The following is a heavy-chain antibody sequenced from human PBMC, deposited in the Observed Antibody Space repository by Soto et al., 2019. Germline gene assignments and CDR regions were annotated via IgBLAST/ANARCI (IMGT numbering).Heavy chain of an antibody. V-gene: IGHV4-30-4*01. CDR2: IYYSGST. Sequence: QVQLQESGPGLVKPSQTLSLTCTVSGGSISSGDYYWSWIRQPPGKGLEWIGYIYYSGSTYYNPSRKWRVTSSVDTSKNLCSLKLSSVTAADTAVYYCAKVGAQTTVTGGDYWGQGTLVTVSS. D-gene: IGHD4-17*01. CDR1: GGSISSGDYY. CDR3: AKVGAQTTVTGGDY. J-gene: IGHJ4*02.